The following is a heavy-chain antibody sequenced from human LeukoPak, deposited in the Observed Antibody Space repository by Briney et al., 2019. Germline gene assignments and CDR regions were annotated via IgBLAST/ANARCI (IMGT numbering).Heavy chain of an antibody. V-gene: IGHV3-74*01. CDR1: GFTFSTYW. J-gene: IGHJ5*02. CDR3: AKGVRVGYVANWFDP. D-gene: IGHD5-12*01. CDR2: INTDASST. Sequence: PGGYLRLSCVASGFTFSTYWMYWVRQAPGKGLVWVSRINTDASSTTYADSVKGRFTISRDNAKNTLYLQMNSLRAEDTAVYYCAKGVRVGYVANWFDPWGQGTLVTVSS.